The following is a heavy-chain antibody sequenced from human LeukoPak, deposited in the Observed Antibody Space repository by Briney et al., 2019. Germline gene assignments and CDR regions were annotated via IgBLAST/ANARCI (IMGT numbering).Heavy chain of an antibody. J-gene: IGHJ6*02. Sequence: ASVKVSCKASGYTFTSYAMHWVRQAPGQRLEWMGWINAGNGNTKYSQKFQGRVTITRDTSASTAYMELSSLRSEDTAVYYCASSPGSYYDYYYGMDVWGQGTTVTVSS. V-gene: IGHV1-3*01. D-gene: IGHD1-26*01. CDR3: ASSPGSYYDYYYGMDV. CDR1: GYTFTSYA. CDR2: INAGNGNT.